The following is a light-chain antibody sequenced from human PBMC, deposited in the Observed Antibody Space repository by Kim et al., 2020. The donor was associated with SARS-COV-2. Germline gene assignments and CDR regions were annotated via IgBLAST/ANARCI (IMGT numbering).Light chain of an antibody. CDR2: DVS. V-gene: IGKV1-13*02. CDR1: QGISSA. CDR3: QQYSSYPLT. Sequence: AIQLTQSPSSLSASVGDRVTITCRASQGISSALAWYQQKPGKGPKLLIYDVSTLESGVPSRFSGSGSGTDCTLTISSLQPEDFATYFCQQYSSYPLTFGGGTKVDI. J-gene: IGKJ4*01.